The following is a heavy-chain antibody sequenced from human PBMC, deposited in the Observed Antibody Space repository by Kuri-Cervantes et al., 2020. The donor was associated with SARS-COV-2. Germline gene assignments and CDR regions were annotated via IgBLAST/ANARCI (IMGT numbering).Heavy chain of an antibody. D-gene: IGHD1-26*01. CDR2: ISSSSSYI. CDR1: GFTFSSYS. V-gene: IGHV3-21*01. J-gene: IGHJ4*02. CDR3: AKGQGAGIDY. Sequence: GESLKISCAASGFTFSSYSMNWVRQAPGKGLEWVSSISSSSSYIYYADSVKGRFTISRDNSKNTLYLQMNSLRAEDTAVYYCAKGQGAGIDYWGQGTLVTVSS.